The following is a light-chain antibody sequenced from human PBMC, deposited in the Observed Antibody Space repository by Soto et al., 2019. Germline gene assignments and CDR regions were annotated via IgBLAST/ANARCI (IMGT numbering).Light chain of an antibody. V-gene: IGKV4-1*01. CDR3: QQYYSTPLT. CDR1: QGVLYSSNNKNY. CDR2: WAS. Sequence: DIVMTQSPDSLAVSLGERATINCKSGQGVLYSSNNKNYLAWYQQKPGQPPKLLIYWASTRESGVPDRFSGSGSGTDFTLTISSLQAEDVAVYYCQQYYSTPLTFGGGTKVDIK. J-gene: IGKJ4*01.